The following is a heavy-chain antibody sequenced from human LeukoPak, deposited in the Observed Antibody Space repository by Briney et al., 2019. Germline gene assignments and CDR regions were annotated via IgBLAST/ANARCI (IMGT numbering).Heavy chain of an antibody. CDR1: GGSISSYY. D-gene: IGHD2-21*01. J-gene: IGHJ4*02. Sequence: SETLSLTCTVSGGSISSYYWSWIRQPPGKGLEWIGYIYYSGSTNYNPSLKSRVTIPVDTSKNQFSLKLSSVTAADTAVYYCATAVIPGYYFDYWGQGTLVTVSS. V-gene: IGHV4-59*08. CDR2: IYYSGST. CDR3: ATAVIPGYYFDY.